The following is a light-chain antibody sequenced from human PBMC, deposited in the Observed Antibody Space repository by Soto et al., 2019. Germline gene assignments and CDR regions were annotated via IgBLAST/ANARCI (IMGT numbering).Light chain of an antibody. Sequence: DIQMTQSPSSLSASVGDRVTITCQASQDISNYLNWYQQKPGKAPQLLIYDASNLETGVPSRFSGSGSGTNFTFTISSLQPEDIATYYGQQYDNLYTFGQGTKLEIK. CDR3: QQYDNLYT. J-gene: IGKJ2*01. CDR1: QDISNY. CDR2: DAS. V-gene: IGKV1-33*01.